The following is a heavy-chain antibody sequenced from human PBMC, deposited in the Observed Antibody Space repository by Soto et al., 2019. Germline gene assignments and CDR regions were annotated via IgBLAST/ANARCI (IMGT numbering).Heavy chain of an antibody. D-gene: IGHD1-26*01. J-gene: IGHJ3*02. V-gene: IGHV1-69*13. CDR2: IIPIFGTA. Sequence: SSVEVSCKASGGNFSSYAISWVRQAPAQGLEWMGGIIPIFGTANYAQKFQGRVTITADESTSTPYMELSSLRSEDTAVYYCARVSTSSEWGFDIWGQGTRVTFSS. CDR1: GGNFSSYA. CDR3: ARVSTSSEWGFDI.